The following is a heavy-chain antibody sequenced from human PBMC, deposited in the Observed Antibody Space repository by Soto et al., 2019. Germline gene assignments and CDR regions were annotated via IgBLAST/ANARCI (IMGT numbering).Heavy chain of an antibody. D-gene: IGHD6-13*01. J-gene: IGHJ5*02. CDR1: GDSINNSHW. V-gene: IGHV4-4*02. CDR2: TYHSGTT. Sequence: QVQLQESGPGLVQPSGTLSLTCAVSGDSINNSHWWSWVRQTPGKGLELIWETYHSGTTNYNPSLKTRVTISIDKSKNQFSLKMNSVTAADTAVYYCAREVNSSPARGPNWFDPWGQGTLVTVSS. CDR3: AREVNSSPARGPNWFDP.